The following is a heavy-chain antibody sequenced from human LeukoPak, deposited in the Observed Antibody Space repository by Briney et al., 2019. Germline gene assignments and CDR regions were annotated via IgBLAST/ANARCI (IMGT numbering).Heavy chain of an antibody. V-gene: IGHV3-7*03. Sequence: GGSLRLSCAASGFTFSSYWMSWVREAPGKGLEWVANIKQDGSEKYYVDSVKGRFTISRDNSKNTLYLQMNNLRAEDTAVYYCAKDILRWSFDYWGQGSLVTVAS. D-gene: IGHD4-23*01. J-gene: IGHJ4*02. CDR3: AKDILRWSFDY. CDR1: GFTFSSYW. CDR2: IKQDGSEK.